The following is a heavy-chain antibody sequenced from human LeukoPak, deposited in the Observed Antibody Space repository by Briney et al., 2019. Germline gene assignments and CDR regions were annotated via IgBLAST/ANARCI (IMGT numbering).Heavy chain of an antibody. CDR2: INHSGST. CDR3: ARGVPIFGVVIKYWYFDL. D-gene: IGHD3-3*01. V-gene: IGHV4-34*01. Sequence: PSETLSLTCAVYGGSFSGYYWSWIRQPPGKGLEWIGGINHSGSTNYNPSLKSRVTISVDTSKNQFSLKLSSVTAADTAVYYCARGVPIFGVVIKYWYFDLWGRGTLVTVSS. J-gene: IGHJ2*01. CDR1: GGSFSGYY.